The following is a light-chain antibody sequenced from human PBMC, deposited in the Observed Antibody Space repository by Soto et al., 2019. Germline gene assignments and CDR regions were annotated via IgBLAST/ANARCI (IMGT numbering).Light chain of an antibody. V-gene: IGKV1-5*01. Sequence: DIQMTQSPSTLSASVGDRVTITCRASQSISSWLAWYQQKPGKAPKLLIYDASSLESGVPSRFSGSGSGTEFTLTISSLHPDDFATYYCQQYNSYWWTFGQGTKVDIK. CDR2: DAS. CDR1: QSISSW. CDR3: QQYNSYWWT. J-gene: IGKJ1*01.